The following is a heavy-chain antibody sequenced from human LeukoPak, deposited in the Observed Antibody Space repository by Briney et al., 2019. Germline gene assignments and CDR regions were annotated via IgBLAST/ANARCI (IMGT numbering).Heavy chain of an antibody. V-gene: IGHV1-46*01. CDR3: ARDIPPFHYDILTGYYYYYGMDV. CDR1: GYTFTSYY. D-gene: IGHD3-9*01. Sequence: ASVKVSCKASGYTFTSYYMHWVRQAPEQGLEWMGIINPSGGSTSYAQKFQGRVTMTRDTSTSTVYMELSSLRSEDTAVYYCARDIPPFHYDILTGYYYYYGMDVWGQGTTVTVSS. J-gene: IGHJ6*02. CDR2: INPSGGST.